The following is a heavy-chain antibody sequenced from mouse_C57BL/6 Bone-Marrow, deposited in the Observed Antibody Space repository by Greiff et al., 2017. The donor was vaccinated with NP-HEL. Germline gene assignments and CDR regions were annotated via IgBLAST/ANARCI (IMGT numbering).Heavy chain of an antibody. J-gene: IGHJ3*01. CDR2: ISYDGSN. V-gene: IGHV3-6*01. D-gene: IGHD2-5*01. CDR1: GYSITSGYY. CDR3: ARRDYSNYPWFAY. Sequence: DVQLQESGPGLVKPSQSLSLTCSVTGYSITSGYYWNWIRQFPGNKLEWMGYISYDGSNNYNPSLKNRISITRDTSKNQFFLKLNSVTTEDTATDYCARRDYSNYPWFAYWGQGTLVTVSA.